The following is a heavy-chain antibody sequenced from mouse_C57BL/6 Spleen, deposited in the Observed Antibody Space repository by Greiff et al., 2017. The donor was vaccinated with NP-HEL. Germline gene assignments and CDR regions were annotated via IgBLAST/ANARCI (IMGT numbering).Heavy chain of an antibody. CDR2: ISSGSSTI. J-gene: IGHJ3*01. Sequence: EVKLVESGGGLVKPGGSLKLSCAASGFTFSDYGMHWVRQAPEKGPEWVAYISSGSSTIYYADTVKGRFTISRDNAKNTLFLQMTSLRSEDTAMYYCARGGDYDGFAYWGQGTLVTVSA. CDR3: ARGGDYDGFAY. D-gene: IGHD2-4*01. V-gene: IGHV5-17*01. CDR1: GFTFSDYG.